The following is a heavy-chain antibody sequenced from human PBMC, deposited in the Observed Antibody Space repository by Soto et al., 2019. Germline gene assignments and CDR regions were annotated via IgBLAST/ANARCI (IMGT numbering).Heavy chain of an antibody. V-gene: IGHV1-18*01. CDR3: ARVKVPAAILGAFDL. J-gene: IGHJ3*01. CDR1: GYTFSTYG. CDR2: INPLKGDT. D-gene: IGHD2-2*02. Sequence: QVQLVQSGAEMKKPGASVKVSCKASGYTFSTYGITWVRQAPGQGLDWMGWINPLKGDTNSAARFQDRVTMTTDTSTRTAYMELRSLRSDDTAVDYCARVKVPAAILGAFDLWGQGTLVTVAS.